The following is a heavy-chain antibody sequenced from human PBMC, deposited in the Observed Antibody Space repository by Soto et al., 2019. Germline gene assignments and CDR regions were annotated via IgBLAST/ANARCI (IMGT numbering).Heavy chain of an antibody. D-gene: IGHD2-2*01. V-gene: IGHV1-18*01. J-gene: IGHJ5*02. CDR3: ARDVRGVVPAAMWPWFDP. CDR2: ISAYNGNT. CDR1: GYTFTSYG. Sequence: GASVKVSCKASGYTFTSYGISWVRQAPGQGLEWMGWISAYNGNTNYAQKLQGRVTMTTDTSTSTAYMELRSLRSDDTAVYYCARDVRGVVPAAMWPWFDPWGQGTLVTVSS.